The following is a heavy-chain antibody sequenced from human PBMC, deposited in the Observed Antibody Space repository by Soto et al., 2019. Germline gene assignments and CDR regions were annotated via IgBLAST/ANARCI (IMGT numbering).Heavy chain of an antibody. Sequence: VQLVESGGGLIQPGGSLRLSCAASGFTVSNNHMTWVRQAAGKGLELVSFVHGGGSASYADSVKSRFTISRDNSKNTLYLQMDSLRAEDTAIYYCAGRLTTAAGLDYWGRGTLVTVSS. CDR3: AGRLTTAAGLDY. V-gene: IGHV3-53*01. CDR1: GFTVSNNH. CDR2: VHGGGSA. D-gene: IGHD3-16*01. J-gene: IGHJ4*02.